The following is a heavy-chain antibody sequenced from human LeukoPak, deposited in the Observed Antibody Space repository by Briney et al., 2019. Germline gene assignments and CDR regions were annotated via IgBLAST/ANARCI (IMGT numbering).Heavy chain of an antibody. J-gene: IGHJ5*02. CDR1: GGSFSSGSYY. CDR3: ARGATYDFWSGYYSYNWFDP. D-gene: IGHD3-3*01. CDR2: IYYSGST. V-gene: IGHV4-61*01. Sequence: SETLSLTCTVSGGSFSSGSYYWSWIRQPPGKGLEWIGYIYYSGSTNYNPSLKSRVTISVDTSKNQFSLKLSSVTAADTAVYYRARGATYDFWSGYYSYNWFDPWGQGTLVTVSS.